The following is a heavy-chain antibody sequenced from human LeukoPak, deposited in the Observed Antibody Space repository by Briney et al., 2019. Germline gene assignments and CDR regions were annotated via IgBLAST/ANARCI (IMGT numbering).Heavy chain of an antibody. V-gene: IGHV3-7*01. Sequence: GGSLRLSCAASGFTFSSYWVSWVRQAPGKGLEWVANIKQDGSEKYYVDSVKGRFTISRDNAKNSLYLQMNSLRAEDTAVYYCARDGSSGDVWGQGTTVTVSS. CDR2: IKQDGSEK. J-gene: IGHJ6*02. CDR3: ARDGSSGDV. CDR1: GFTFSSYW. D-gene: IGHD6-25*01.